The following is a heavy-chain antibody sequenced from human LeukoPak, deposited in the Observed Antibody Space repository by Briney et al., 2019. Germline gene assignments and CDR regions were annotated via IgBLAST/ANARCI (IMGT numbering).Heavy chain of an antibody. CDR3: ARDGAFSSSSWYYFDY. CDR1: GGTFISYA. J-gene: IGHJ4*02. Sequence: ASVKVSCKASGGTFISYAISWVRQAPGQGLEWMGRIIPIFGIANYAQKFQGRVTITADKSTSTAYMELSSLRSEDTAVYYCARDGAFSSSSWYYFDYWGQGTLVTVSS. CDR2: IIPIFGIA. V-gene: IGHV1-69*04. D-gene: IGHD6-13*01.